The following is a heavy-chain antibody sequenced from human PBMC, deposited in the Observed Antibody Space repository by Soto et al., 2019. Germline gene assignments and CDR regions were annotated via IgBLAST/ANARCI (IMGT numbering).Heavy chain of an antibody. D-gene: IGHD1-26*01. CDR2: IGTAGDT. Sequence: GGSLRLSCAASGFTFSSYDMHWVRQATGKGLEWVSAIGTAGDTYYPGSVKGRFTISRENAKNSLYLQMNSLRAGDTAVYYCARWGGSYAYYYYGMDVWGPGTTVTVSS. V-gene: IGHV3-13*01. CDR3: ARWGGSYAYYYYGMDV. J-gene: IGHJ6*02. CDR1: GFTFSSYD.